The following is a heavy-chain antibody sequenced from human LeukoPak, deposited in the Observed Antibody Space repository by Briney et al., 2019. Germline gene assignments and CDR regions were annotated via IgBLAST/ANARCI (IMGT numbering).Heavy chain of an antibody. CDR3: ARHCMVRGRIFDY. Sequence: SETLSLTCAVYGGSFSGYYWSWIRQAPGKGLEWIGEINHSGSTNYNPSLKSRVTISADTSKNQFSLKLSSVTAADTAVYYCARHCMVRGRIFDYWGQGTLVTVSS. V-gene: IGHV4-34*01. J-gene: IGHJ4*02. D-gene: IGHD3-10*01. CDR2: INHSGST. CDR1: GGSFSGYY.